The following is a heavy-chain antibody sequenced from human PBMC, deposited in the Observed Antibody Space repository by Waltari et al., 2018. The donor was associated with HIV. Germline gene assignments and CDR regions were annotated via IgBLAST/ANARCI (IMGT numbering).Heavy chain of an antibody. Sequence: EVQLVQSGAEVKKPGPSLKISCKGSGYSFTSYGIGWVRQAPGTGLEWMGDIYPADSDTTYNPSFRGQVTISVDTSISTAYVQWRSLKASDTAVYFCARRLVGADAFEIWGQGTEVIVSS. D-gene: IGHD1-26*01. J-gene: IGHJ3*02. CDR1: GYSFTSYG. CDR3: ARRLVGADAFEI. CDR2: IYPADSDT. V-gene: IGHV5-51*03.